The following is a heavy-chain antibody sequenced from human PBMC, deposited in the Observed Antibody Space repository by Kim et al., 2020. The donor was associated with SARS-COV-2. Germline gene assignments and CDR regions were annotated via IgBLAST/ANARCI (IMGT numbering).Heavy chain of an antibody. CDR1: GFTFSSYG. CDR2: IWYDGSNK. J-gene: IGHJ6*02. V-gene: IGHV3-33*06. Sequence: GGSLRLSCAASGFTFSSYGMHWVRQAPGKGLEWVAVIWYDGSNKYYADSVKGRFTISRDNSKNTLYLQMNSLRAEDTAVYYCAKDSEAAASLVLYYYGMDVWGQGTTVTVSS. CDR3: AKDSEAAASLVLYYYGMDV. D-gene: IGHD6-13*01.